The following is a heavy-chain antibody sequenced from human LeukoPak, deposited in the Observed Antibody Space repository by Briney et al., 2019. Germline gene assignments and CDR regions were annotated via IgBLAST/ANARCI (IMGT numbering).Heavy chain of an antibody. CDR3: ARVSGYYYDSSGSL. CDR2: ISAYNGNT. V-gene: IGHV1-18*01. CDR1: GYTFTSYG. Sequence: ASVKVSCKASGYTFTSYGISWVRQAPGQGLEWMGWISAYNGNTNYAQKLQGRVTMTTDTSTSTAYMELRSLRSEDTAVYYCARVSGYYYDSSGSLWGQGTLVTVSS. J-gene: IGHJ4*02. D-gene: IGHD3-22*01.